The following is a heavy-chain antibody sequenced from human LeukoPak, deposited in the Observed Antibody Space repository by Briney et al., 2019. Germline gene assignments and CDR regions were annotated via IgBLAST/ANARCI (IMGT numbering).Heavy chain of an antibody. D-gene: IGHD3-10*01. V-gene: IGHV3-53*01. CDR3: ARWFGGLYGWFDP. J-gene: IGHJ5*02. Sequence: GGSLRLSCAASGFTVSSNYMSWVRQAPGKGLEWVSVIYSGGSTYYADSVKGRFTISRDNSKNTLYLQMNSLRAEYTAVYYCARWFGGLYGWFDPWGQGTLVTVSS. CDR1: GFTVSSNY. CDR2: IYSGGST.